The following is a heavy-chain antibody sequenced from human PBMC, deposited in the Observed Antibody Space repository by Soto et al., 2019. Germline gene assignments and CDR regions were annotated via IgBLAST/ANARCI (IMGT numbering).Heavy chain of an antibody. CDR2: TSYAGGVQ. CDR3: AKVSGSRRYYFDY. CDR1: GFTFSNYG. J-gene: IGHJ4*02. D-gene: IGHD2-2*01. V-gene: IGHV3-30*18. Sequence: GVSLRLFWAASGFTFSNYGMHWVRQAPGEGLEWAAVTSYAGGVQYYADSVKGRFTISRDNSKNTLYLQMNSLRAEDTAVYYCAKVSGSRRYYFDYWGQGTLVTVSP.